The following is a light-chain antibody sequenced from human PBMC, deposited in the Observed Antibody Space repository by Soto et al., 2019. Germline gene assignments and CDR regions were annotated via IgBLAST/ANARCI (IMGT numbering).Light chain of an antibody. Sequence: DIQMTQSPSSVSAAVGDRVTSTFRASQSASSWLVLYQQKPGKAPKLLIYAASTLQSGVPSRFSGSGSGTDFTLTISSLQPDDFATYYCQQYNSYSPWTFGQGTKVDIK. CDR2: AAS. CDR1: QSASSW. CDR3: QQYNSYSPWT. V-gene: IGKV1D-16*01. J-gene: IGKJ1*01.